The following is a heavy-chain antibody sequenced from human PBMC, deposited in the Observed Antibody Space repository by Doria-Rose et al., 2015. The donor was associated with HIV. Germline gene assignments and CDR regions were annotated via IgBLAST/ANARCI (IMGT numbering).Heavy chain of an antibody. CDR3: ARVLGGTYDY. J-gene: IGHJ4*02. CDR1: GGSISHYY. Sequence: QVQLQESGPGLVEPSETLSLTCSVSGGSISHYYWSWIRQPPSKGLEYIGDIFYTGSTNYSRSLKSRVSISIDTSKNKFSLRLSSVTAADTAAYYCARVLGGTYDYWGQGTLVTVSS. CDR2: IFYTGST. V-gene: IGHV4-59*01. D-gene: IGHD1-26*01.